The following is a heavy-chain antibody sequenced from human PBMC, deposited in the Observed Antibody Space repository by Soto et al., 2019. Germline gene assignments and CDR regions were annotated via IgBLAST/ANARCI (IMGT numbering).Heavy chain of an antibody. CDR3: ARGPIQPYYYYYGMDV. Sequence: QVQLVQSGAEVKKPGSSVKVSCKASGGTFSSYTISWVRQAPGQGLEWMGRIIPILGIANYAQKFQGRVTITADKSTSTAYMELSSLRSEDTGVYYCARGPIQPYYYYYGMDVWGQGTTVTVSS. J-gene: IGHJ6*02. CDR2: IIPILGIA. D-gene: IGHD5-18*01. CDR1: GGTFSSYT. V-gene: IGHV1-69*02.